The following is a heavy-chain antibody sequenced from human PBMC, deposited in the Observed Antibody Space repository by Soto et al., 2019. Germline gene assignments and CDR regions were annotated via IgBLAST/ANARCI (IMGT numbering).Heavy chain of an antibody. CDR3: AKDLGYCSGGSCYSLDYFDY. CDR1: GFTFSSYA. Sequence: GGSLILSCAASGFTFSSYAMSWVRQAPGKGLEWVSAISGSGGSTYYADPVKGRFTISRDNSKNTLYLQMNSLRAEDTAVYYCAKDLGYCSGGSCYSLDYFDYWGQGTLVTVSS. D-gene: IGHD2-15*01. V-gene: IGHV3-23*01. CDR2: ISGSGGST. J-gene: IGHJ4*02.